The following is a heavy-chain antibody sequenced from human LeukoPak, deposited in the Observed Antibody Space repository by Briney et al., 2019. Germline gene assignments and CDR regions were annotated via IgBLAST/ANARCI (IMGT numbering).Heavy chain of an antibody. CDR3: AREIYDYVWGSYRSPRFDP. Sequence: SETLSLTCTVSGGSISSYYWRWIRQPPGKGLEWIGYIYYSGSTNYNPSLKSRVTISVDTSKNQFSLKLSSVTAADTAVYYCAREIYDYVWGSYRSPRFDPWGQGTLVTVSS. J-gene: IGHJ5*02. D-gene: IGHD3-16*02. CDR1: GGSISSYY. V-gene: IGHV4-59*01. CDR2: IYYSGST.